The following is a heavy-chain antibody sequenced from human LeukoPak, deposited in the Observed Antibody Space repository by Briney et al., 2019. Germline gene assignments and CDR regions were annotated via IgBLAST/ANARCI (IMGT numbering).Heavy chain of an antibody. Sequence: PGGSLRLSCAASGFTFSSYAMHWVRQAPGKGLEWVAVISSDGSDKYYADSVKGRFTISRDNSKSTLYLQMNSLRAEDTAVYYCARDLVMVRRIIYYYMDVWGKGTTVTVSS. V-gene: IGHV3-30-3*01. J-gene: IGHJ6*03. CDR3: ARDLVMVRRIIYYYMDV. CDR2: ISSDGSDK. CDR1: GFTFSSYA. D-gene: IGHD3-10*01.